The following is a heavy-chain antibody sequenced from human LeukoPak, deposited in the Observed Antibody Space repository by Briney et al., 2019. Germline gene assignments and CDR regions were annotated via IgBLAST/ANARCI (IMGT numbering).Heavy chain of an antibody. J-gene: IGHJ6*02. Sequence: ASVKVSCKASGGTFSSYAISWVRQAPGQGLEWMGRIIPILGIANYAQKFQGRLTMTSDTSTSTVYLELSSLTSEDTAVYYCARRASIVTHDYYGMDVWGQGTTVTVSS. CDR3: ARRASIVTHDYYGMDV. V-gene: IGHV1-69*04. CDR2: IIPILGIA. CDR1: GGTFSSYA. D-gene: IGHD5-18*01.